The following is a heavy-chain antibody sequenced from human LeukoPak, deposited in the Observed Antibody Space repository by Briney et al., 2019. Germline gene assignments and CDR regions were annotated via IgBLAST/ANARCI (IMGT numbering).Heavy chain of an antibody. CDR3: ARSIYASGSYYAFDI. CDR2: ISGSGGGT. D-gene: IGHD3-10*01. J-gene: IGHJ3*02. Sequence: PGGSLRLSCAASGFTFSTYAMSWVRQAPGNGLEWVSAISGSGGGTYYADSVKGRFTISRVNSKNTLSLQMNSLRAEDTAVFYCARSIYASGSYYAFDIWGQGTMVTVSS. CDR1: GFTFSTYA. V-gene: IGHV3-23*01.